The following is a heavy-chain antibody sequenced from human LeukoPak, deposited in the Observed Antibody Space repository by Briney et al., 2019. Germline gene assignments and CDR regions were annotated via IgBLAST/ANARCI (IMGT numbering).Heavy chain of an antibody. J-gene: IGHJ4*02. Sequence: GGSLRLSCAASGFTFSSYVMHWVRQAPGKGLEWVAIISYDGSNEYYADSVKGRFTISRDNSKNTLYLQMNSLRAEDTAVYYCAKVVAGKYCSGGSCSHDYWGQGTLVTVSS. CDR3: AKVVAGKYCSGGSCSHDY. D-gene: IGHD2-15*01. CDR2: ISYDGSNE. V-gene: IGHV3-30*04. CDR1: GFTFSSYV.